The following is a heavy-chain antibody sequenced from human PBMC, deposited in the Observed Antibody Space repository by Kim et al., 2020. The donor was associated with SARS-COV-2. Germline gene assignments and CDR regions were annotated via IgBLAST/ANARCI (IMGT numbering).Heavy chain of an antibody. CDR1: GFTVSTYY. CDR3: ARDSLHFWSGSEYYYYYTDV. J-gene: IGHJ6*03. Sequence: GGSLRLSCAVSGFTVSTYYMSWVRQAPGKGLEWVSVIYSDGFTYYADSVKGRFTISRDISKNMLNLQMNTLRAEDTAVYYCARDSLHFWSGSEYYYYYTDVWGKGTTVTVSS. V-gene: IGHV3-66*01. CDR2: IYSDGFT. D-gene: IGHD3-3*02.